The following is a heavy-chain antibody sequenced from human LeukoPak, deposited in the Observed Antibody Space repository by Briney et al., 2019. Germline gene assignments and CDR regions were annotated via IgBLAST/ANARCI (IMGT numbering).Heavy chain of an antibody. D-gene: IGHD1-26*01. CDR2: MSGSGGST. J-gene: IGHJ4*02. CDR1: GFTISSYA. V-gene: IGHV3-23*01. Sequence: PGGSLRLSCAVSGFTISSYAMSWVRQAPGKGLEWVSAMSGSGGSTYYADSVKGRITISRDNSKNTLYLQMNSLRAEDTAVYYCANDYSGSYFDFDYWGQGTLVTVSS. CDR3: ANDYSGSYFDFDY.